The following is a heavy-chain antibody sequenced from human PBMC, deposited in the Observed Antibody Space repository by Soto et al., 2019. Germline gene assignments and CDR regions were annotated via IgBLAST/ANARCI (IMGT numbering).Heavy chain of an antibody. CDR3: ARGHLAVVPVASWYYYMDV. V-gene: IGHV1-3*01. J-gene: IGHJ6*03. CDR2: VNAGNGNT. Sequence: QVQLVQSGAEVEKPGASVKVSCKASGYSFSNYAVHWVRQAPGQRLEWMGWVNAGNGNTRYSQNFQGRVTITRDTSARTDYLELSSLRSEDTAVYYCARGHLAVVPVASWYYYMDVWGKGTTVTVSS. CDR1: GYSFSNYA. D-gene: IGHD2-2*01.